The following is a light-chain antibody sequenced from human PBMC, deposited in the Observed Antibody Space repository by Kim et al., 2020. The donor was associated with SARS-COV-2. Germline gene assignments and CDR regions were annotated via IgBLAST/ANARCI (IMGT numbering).Light chain of an antibody. Sequence: PASISCRSSQSLLHTNGYKYLDWYLQKPGQSPQLLIYLGSNRDSGVPDRFSGSGSGTDFTLKISRVEAEDVGVYFCMQGAHWPRTFGQGTKVDIK. CDR2: LGS. J-gene: IGKJ1*01. CDR1: QSLLHTNGYKY. V-gene: IGKV2-28*01. CDR3: MQGAHWPRT.